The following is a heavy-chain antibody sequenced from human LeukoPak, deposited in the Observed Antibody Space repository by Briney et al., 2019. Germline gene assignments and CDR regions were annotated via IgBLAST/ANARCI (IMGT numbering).Heavy chain of an antibody. J-gene: IGHJ5*02. CDR2: INHSGST. D-gene: IGHD2-2*01. V-gene: IGHV4-34*01. CDR1: GGSFSGYY. CDR3: ARDNSYCSSTSCYYNWFDP. Sequence: PSETLSLTCAVYGGSFSGYYWSWIRQPPGKGLEWIGEINHSGSTNYNPSLKSRVTISVDTSKNQFSLKLNSVTAADTAVFYCARDNSYCSSTSCYYNWFDPWGQGTLVTVSS.